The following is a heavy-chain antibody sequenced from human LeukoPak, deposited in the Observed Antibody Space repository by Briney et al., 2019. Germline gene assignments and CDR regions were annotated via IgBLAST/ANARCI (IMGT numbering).Heavy chain of an antibody. CDR2: ISAYNGNT. CDR1: GYTFTSYG. CDR3: ASSPQNHIAVAGRSEYFQH. J-gene: IGHJ1*01. V-gene: IGHV1-18*04. D-gene: IGHD6-19*01. Sequence: ASVKVSCKASGYTFTSYGISWVRQAPGQGLEWMGWISAYNGNTNYAQKLQGRLTMTTDTSTSTAYMELRGLRSDDTAVYYCASSPQNHIAVAGRSEYFQHWGQGTLVTVSS.